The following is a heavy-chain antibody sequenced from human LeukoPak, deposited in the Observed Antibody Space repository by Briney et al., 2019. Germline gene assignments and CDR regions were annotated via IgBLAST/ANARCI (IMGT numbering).Heavy chain of an antibody. V-gene: IGHV1-2*06. D-gene: IGHD2-2*01. Sequence: EASVKVSCKASGYTFTGYHMHWVRQAPGQGLGWMGRINPNSGDTNYAQKFQGRVTMTRDTSISTAYVELSRLRSDDTAVYYCARDYCSSTSCLFDYWGQGTLVTVSS. CDR1: GYTFTGYH. CDR2: INPNSGDT. CDR3: ARDYCSSTSCLFDY. J-gene: IGHJ4*02.